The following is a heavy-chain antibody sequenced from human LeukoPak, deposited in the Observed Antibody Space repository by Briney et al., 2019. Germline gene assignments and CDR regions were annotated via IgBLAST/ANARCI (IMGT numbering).Heavy chain of an antibody. CDR1: GYSISSGYY. CDR3: ARRRDCSSTSCSGYYYYYMDV. Sequence: SETLSLTCGVSGYSISSGYYWGWIRQPPGKGLEWIGSIYYSGSTYYNPSLKSRVTISVDTSKNQFSLKLSSVTAAGTAVYYCARRRDCSSTSCSGYYYYYMDVWGKGTTVTVSS. CDR2: IYYSGST. D-gene: IGHD2-2*01. V-gene: IGHV4-38-2*01. J-gene: IGHJ6*03.